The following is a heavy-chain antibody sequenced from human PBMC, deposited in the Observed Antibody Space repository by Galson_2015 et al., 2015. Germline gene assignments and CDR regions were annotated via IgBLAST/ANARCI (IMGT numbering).Heavy chain of an antibody. V-gene: IGHV3-23*01. J-gene: IGHJ4*02. Sequence: SLRLSCAASGFSFSNYAMSWVRQAPGEGLAWVSGVSGGGGSTTYYADSAKGRFTISRDNSRNTLDLQMNSLRGEDTALYYCAKGLGSAASAVFDSRGQGTVVTVSS. D-gene: IGHD1-26*01. CDR2: VSGGGGSTT. CDR3: AKGLGSAASAVFDS. CDR1: GFSFSNYA.